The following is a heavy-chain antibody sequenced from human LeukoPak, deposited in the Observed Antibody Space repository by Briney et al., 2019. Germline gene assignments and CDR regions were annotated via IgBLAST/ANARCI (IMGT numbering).Heavy chain of an antibody. CDR1: GFTAGNKY. D-gene: IGHD6-19*01. J-gene: IGHJ6*02. CDR2: IYSGGKT. Sequence: GGSLRLSCAVSGFTAGNKYMSWVRQAPGKGLEWVSVIYSGGKTYYADSVKGRLTISKDNFKNRLYLEMNSLRPEDTAVYYCASSSAWFLNYAMDVWGHGATVTVSS. CDR3: ASSSAWFLNYAMDV. V-gene: IGHV3-53*05.